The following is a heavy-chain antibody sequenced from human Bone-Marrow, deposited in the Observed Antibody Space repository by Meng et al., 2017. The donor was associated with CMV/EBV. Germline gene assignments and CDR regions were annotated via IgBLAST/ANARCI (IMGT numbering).Heavy chain of an antibody. D-gene: IGHD6-19*01. V-gene: IGHV3-7*03. CDR3: ATSGWGADYFDY. CDR2: IKQDGSEK. Sequence: GESLKIACSASGFTFSSYWMSWVRQAPGKGLEWVANIKQDGSEKNYVDSVKGRFTISRDNSKNTLYLQMNSLRTEDTAVYYCATSGWGADYFDYWGQGTLVTVSS. CDR1: GFTFSSYW. J-gene: IGHJ4*02.